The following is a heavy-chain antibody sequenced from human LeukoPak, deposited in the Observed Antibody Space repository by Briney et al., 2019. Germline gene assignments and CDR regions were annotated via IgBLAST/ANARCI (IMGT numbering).Heavy chain of an antibody. V-gene: IGHV4-31*11. D-gene: IGHD6-13*01. J-gene: IGHJ5*02. Sequence: SQTLSLTCAVSGGSISSGGYSWSWIRQPPGKGLEWIGYIYYSGSTYYNPSLKSRVTISVDTSKNQFSLKLSSVTAADTAVYYCAREGSSSWLNWFDPWGQGTLVTVSS. CDR3: AREGSSSWLNWFDP. CDR2: IYYSGST. CDR1: GGSISSGGYS.